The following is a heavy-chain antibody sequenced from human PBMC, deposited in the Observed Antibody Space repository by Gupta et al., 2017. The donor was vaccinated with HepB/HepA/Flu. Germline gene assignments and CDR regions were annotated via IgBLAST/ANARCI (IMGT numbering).Heavy chain of an antibody. CDR3: AKSEGDGDYFEK. CDR1: GGSFGTYY. D-gene: IGHD4-17*01. V-gene: IGHV4-34*02. CDR2: ITRGAKS. Sequence: QVQLQQWGAGLLKPSETLSLTCTIYGGSFGTYYWSWIRQTPGTGLEWIGEITRGAKSDYNPSLKSRATISVDTSKNQFSLTLRSVTAADTGTYFCAKSEGDGDYFEKWGQGTVVGVSS. J-gene: IGHJ4*02.